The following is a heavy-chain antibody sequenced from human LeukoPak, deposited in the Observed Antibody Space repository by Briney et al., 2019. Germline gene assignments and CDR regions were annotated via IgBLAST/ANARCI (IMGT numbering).Heavy chain of an antibody. J-gene: IGHJ5*01. CDR3: AKSGGSGTYPNWFDS. Sequence: AGGSLRLSCAASVFTFSNSAMNWVRQAPGKGLEWVSTISSGGAGTYYADSVKGRFSISRDNSKNTLYLQMNSLRAEDTAVYYCAKSGGSGTYPNWFDSWGQGTLVNVSS. D-gene: IGHD3-10*01. V-gene: IGHV3-23*01. CDR2: ISSGGAGT. CDR1: VFTFSNSA.